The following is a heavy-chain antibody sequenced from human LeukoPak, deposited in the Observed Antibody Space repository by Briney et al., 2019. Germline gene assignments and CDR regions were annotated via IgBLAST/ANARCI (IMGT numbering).Heavy chain of an antibody. CDR2: IYTSGST. CDR1: GGSISSYY. Sequence: SETLSLTCTVSGGSISSYYRTWIRQPAGKGLEWIGRIYTSGSTNYNPSLKSRVTMSVDTSKNQFSLKLSSVTAADTAVYYCARDSSSTYYYFMDVWGKGTTVTVSS. V-gene: IGHV4-4*07. J-gene: IGHJ6*03. CDR3: ARDSSSTYYYFMDV. D-gene: IGHD2-2*01.